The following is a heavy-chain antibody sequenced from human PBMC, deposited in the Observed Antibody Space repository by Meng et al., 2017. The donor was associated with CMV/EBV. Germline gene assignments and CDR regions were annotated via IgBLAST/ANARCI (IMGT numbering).Heavy chain of an antibody. CDR2: INNSDNTT. D-gene: IGHD6-13*01. CDR1: GFMFSVYE. V-gene: IGHV3-48*03. Sequence: GGSLRLSCVGSGFMFSVYEMNWVRQAPGKGLEWISYINNSDNTTYYADSLKGRFTISRDNAKKSLYLQMNSLRAEDTAIYYCARAGSSTGYSYFDYWGQGTLVTVSS. CDR3: ARAGSSTGYSYFDY. J-gene: IGHJ4*02.